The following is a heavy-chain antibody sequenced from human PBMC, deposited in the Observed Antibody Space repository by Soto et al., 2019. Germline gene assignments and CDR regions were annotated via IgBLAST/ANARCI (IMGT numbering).Heavy chain of an antibody. CDR3: ARDYDSSGYYFNYFDY. CDR1: GYTFTSYG. CDR2: ISAYNGNT. V-gene: IGHV1-18*01. Sequence: ASVKVSCKASGYTFTSYGISWVRQAPGQGLEWMGRISAYNGNTNYAQKLQGRVTMTTDTSTSTAYMELRSLRSDDTAVYYCARDYDSSGYYFNYFDYWGQGTLVTVSS. D-gene: IGHD3-22*01. J-gene: IGHJ4*02.